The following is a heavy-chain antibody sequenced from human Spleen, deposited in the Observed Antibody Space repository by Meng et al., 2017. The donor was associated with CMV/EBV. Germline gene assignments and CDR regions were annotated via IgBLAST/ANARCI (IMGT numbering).Heavy chain of an antibody. D-gene: IGHD3-22*01. V-gene: IGHV1-69*05. CDR3: ARAGETDSSGYYDNWFDP. Sequence: SVKVSCKASGGSFRALSWVRQAPGQGLEWMGGIIPNFKTLNYAQKFQGRVTITTDESTSTAYMELSSLRSEDTAVYYCARAGETDSSGYYDNWFDPWGRGTLVTVSS. CDR2: IIPNFKTL. CDR1: GGSFRA. J-gene: IGHJ5*02.